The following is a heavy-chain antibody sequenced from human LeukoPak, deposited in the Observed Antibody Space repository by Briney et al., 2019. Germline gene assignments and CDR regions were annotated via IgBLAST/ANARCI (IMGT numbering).Heavy chain of an antibody. CDR1: GGSFSGYY. J-gene: IGHJ5*02. CDR3: ARVHLDPPENWFDP. Sequence: SETLSLTCAVYGGSFSGYYWSWIRQPPGKGLEWIGEINHSGSTNYNPSLKSRVTISVDTSKNQFSLKLSSVTAADTAVNYCARVHLDPPENWFDPWGQGTLVTVSS. CDR2: INHSGST. V-gene: IGHV4-34*01.